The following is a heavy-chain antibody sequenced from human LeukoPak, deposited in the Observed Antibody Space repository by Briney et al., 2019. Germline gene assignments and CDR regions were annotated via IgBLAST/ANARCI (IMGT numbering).Heavy chain of an antibody. CDR3: ATNILVRDIINWFDP. V-gene: IGHV1-46*01. D-gene: IGHD3-10*01. Sequence: ASVKVSCKASGYTLTSYYMHWVRQAPGQGLEWMGIINPSGGSTSYAQKFQGRVTMTRDTSISTAYMELSSLRYDDTAVYYCATNILVRDIINWFDPWGQGTLVTVSS. CDR2: INPSGGST. J-gene: IGHJ5*02. CDR1: GYTLTSYY.